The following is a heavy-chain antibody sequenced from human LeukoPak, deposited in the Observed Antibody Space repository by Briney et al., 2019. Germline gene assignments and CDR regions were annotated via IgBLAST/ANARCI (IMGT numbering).Heavy chain of an antibody. Sequence: GGSLRLSCAASGFTFSDYYMIWIRQAPGKGLEWVSYITSSGSTTYYADSVKGRFTISRGNAKNSLYLQMNSLRAEDTAVYYCATDGSSSWYYDYWGQGTLVTVSS. D-gene: IGHD6-13*01. V-gene: IGHV3-11*04. CDR1: GFTFSDYY. J-gene: IGHJ4*02. CDR3: ATDGSSSWYYDY. CDR2: ITSSGSTT.